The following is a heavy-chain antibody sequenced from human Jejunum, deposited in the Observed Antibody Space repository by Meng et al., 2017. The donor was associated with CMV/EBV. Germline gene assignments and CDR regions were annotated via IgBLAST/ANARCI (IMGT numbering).Heavy chain of an antibody. V-gene: IGHV3-15*01. CDR2: SKGKSDGRTA. Sequence: ASGFTFKSAGMSWVRQAPGKGLEWVGRSKGKSDGRTAEYAAPVKDRFIISREDYLNTLYLQMNTLNTEDTAVYFCAADRYASAYFDYWGQGALVTVSS. CDR1: GFTFKSAG. J-gene: IGHJ4*02. D-gene: IGHD3-16*01. CDR3: AADRYASAYFDY.